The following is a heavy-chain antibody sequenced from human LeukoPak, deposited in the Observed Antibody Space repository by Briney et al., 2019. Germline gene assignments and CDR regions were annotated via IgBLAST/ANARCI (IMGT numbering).Heavy chain of an antibody. CDR3: ARGTKYCTNGVCYTGWFDP. CDR1: GYTFTSYG. CDR2: ISAYNGNT. V-gene: IGHV1-18*01. Sequence: ASVKVSCKASGYTFTSYGISWVRQAPGQGLEWMGWISAYNGNTNYAQKLQGRVTMTTDTSTSTAYMELRSLRSDDTAVYYCARGTKYCTNGVCYTGWFDPWGQGTLVTVSS. D-gene: IGHD2-8*01. J-gene: IGHJ5*02.